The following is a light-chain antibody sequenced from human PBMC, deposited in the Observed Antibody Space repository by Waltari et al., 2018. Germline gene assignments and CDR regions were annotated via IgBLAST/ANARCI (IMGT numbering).Light chain of an antibody. J-gene: IGLJ3*02. CDR2: KDT. CDR3: FSAADNNQV. V-gene: IGLV3-27*01. Sequence: SYELTQPSSVSVSPGQTARITCSGDVLAKEYARWFQHKPGRAPVLVIYKDTERPSGIPERFSGSTSGTTVTLTISGAQVEDEADYYCFSAADNNQVFGGGTKLTVL. CDR1: VLAKEY.